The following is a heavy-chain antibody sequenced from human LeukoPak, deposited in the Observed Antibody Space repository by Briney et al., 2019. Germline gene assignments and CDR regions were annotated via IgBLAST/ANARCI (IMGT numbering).Heavy chain of an antibody. V-gene: IGHV3-48*04. CDR3: ARVRGSQWLVRFGFDY. D-gene: IGHD6-19*01. CDR2: ISSSSSTI. J-gene: IGHJ4*02. CDR1: GVTFSSYS. Sequence: LSLSRAPSGVTFSSYSMNCVREAAGPRRGGGSYISSSSSTIYYADSVKGRFTISRDNAMNSLYLQMNSLRAEDTAVYYCARVRGSQWLVRFGFDYWGQGTLVTVSS.